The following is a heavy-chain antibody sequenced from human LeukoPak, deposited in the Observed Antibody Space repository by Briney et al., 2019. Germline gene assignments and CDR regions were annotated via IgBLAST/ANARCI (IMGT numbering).Heavy chain of an antibody. Sequence: GASVKVSCKASGYTFTGYYMHWVRQAPGKGLEWMGGFDPEDGETIYAQKFQGRVTMTEDTSTDTAYMELSSLRSEDTAVYYCATCLRDGYNLDYWGQGTLVTVSS. D-gene: IGHD5-24*01. CDR3: ATCLRDGYNLDY. CDR1: GYTFTGYY. CDR2: FDPEDGET. J-gene: IGHJ4*02. V-gene: IGHV1-24*01.